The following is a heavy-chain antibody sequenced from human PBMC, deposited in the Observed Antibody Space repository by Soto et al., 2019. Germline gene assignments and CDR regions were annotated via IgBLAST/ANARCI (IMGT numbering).Heavy chain of an antibody. J-gene: IGHJ6*02. CDR2: IDPSDSYT. CDR3: ARVSIAARLGYYYGMDV. Sequence: GESLKISCQGSGYSFTSYGISWVRQMPGKGLEWMGRIDPSDSYTNYSPSFQGHVTISADKSISTAYLQWSSLKASDTAMYYCARVSIAARLGYYYGMDVWGQGTTVTVS. CDR1: GYSFTSYG. D-gene: IGHD6-6*01. V-gene: IGHV5-10-1*01.